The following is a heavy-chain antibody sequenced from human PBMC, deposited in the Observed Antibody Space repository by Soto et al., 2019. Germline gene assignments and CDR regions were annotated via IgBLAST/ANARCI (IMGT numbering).Heavy chain of an antibody. CDR3: ARRMRRPLYSSSFYFDY. D-gene: IGHD6-13*01. Sequence: GGSLRLSCAASGFTFSSYSMNWVRQAPGKGLEWVSYISSSSSTIYYADSVKGRFTISRDNAKNSLYLQMNSLRAEDTAVYYCARRMRRPLYSSSFYFDYWGQGTLVTVSS. CDR2: ISSSSSTI. CDR1: GFTFSSYS. J-gene: IGHJ4*02. V-gene: IGHV3-48*01.